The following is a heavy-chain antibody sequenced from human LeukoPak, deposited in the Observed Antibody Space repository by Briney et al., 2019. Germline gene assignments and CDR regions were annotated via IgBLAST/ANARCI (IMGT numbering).Heavy chain of an antibody. CDR3: ASRQWELTYFDY. D-gene: IGHD1-26*01. V-gene: IGHV4-39*02. CDR2: IYYSGST. Sequence: SETLSLTCTVSGGSISSSSYYWGWIRQPPGKGLEWIGSIYYSGSTYYNPSLKSRVTISVDTSKNHFSLRLSSVTAADTAVYYCASRQWELTYFDYWGQGILVTVSS. CDR1: GGSISSSSYY. J-gene: IGHJ4*02.